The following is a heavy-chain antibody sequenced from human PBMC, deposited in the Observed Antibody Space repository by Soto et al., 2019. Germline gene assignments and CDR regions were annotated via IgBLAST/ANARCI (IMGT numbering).Heavy chain of an antibody. CDR2: INPDGRTI. CDR3: ATAGNYSFDN. CDR1: AFSFSTSW. Sequence: GGSLRLSCAASAFSFSTSWMHWVRQAPGEGLVWVSRINPDGRTINYADSVKGRFTISRDNAKNTPYLQMNVLRVEDTAVYFCATAGNYSFDNWGLGTLVTVSS. V-gene: IGHV3-74*01. J-gene: IGHJ4*02. D-gene: IGHD4-4*01.